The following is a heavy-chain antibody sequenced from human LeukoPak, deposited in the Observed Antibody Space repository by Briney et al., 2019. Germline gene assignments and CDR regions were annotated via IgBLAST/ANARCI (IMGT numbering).Heavy chain of an antibody. CDR3: ARDGDSGYYYGFVDY. V-gene: IGHV3-21*04. J-gene: IGHJ4*02. D-gene: IGHD3-22*01. CDR2: ISTSSSYI. CDR1: GFTFSSYS. Sequence: GGSLRLSCAASGFTFSSYSMNWVRQAPGKGLEWVSSISTSSSYIYYVDSVKGRFTISRDNAKNSLYLQMNSLRAEDTALYYCARDGDSGYYYGFVDYWGQGTLVTVSS.